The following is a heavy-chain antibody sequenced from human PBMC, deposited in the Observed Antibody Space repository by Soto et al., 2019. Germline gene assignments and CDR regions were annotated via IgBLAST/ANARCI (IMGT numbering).Heavy chain of an antibody. CDR3: AKDSYGDPSGWFDP. CDR2: ISGSGGST. J-gene: IGHJ5*02. CDR1: GFTFSSYA. D-gene: IGHD4-17*01. Sequence: PXXSLRLSCAASGFTFSSYAMRWVPQAPGKGLEWVSAISGSGGSTYYADSVKGRFTISRDNSKNTLYLQMNSLRPEDTAVYYCAKDSYGDPSGWFDPWGQGTLVTVSS. V-gene: IGHV3-23*01.